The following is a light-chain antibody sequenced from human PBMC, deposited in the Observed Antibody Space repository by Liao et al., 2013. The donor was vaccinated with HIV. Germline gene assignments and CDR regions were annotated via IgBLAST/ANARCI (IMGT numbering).Light chain of an antibody. Sequence: SYELTQPPSVSVSPGQTASITCSGDKLGDKYACWYQQKPGQSPVLVIYQDSKRPSGIPERFSGSNSGNTATLTISGTQLWMRLTICQAWDXXKVFGGGTQADRP. CDR1: KLGDKY. CDR3: QAWDXXKV. V-gene: IGLV3-1*01. CDR2: QDS. J-gene: IGLJ2*01.